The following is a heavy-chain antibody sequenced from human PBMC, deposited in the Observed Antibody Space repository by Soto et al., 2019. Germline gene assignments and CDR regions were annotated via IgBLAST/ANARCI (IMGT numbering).Heavy chain of an antibody. V-gene: IGHV3-11*06. D-gene: IGHD6-13*01. CDR2: ISSSSSYT. CDR1: GFTFSYYY. CDR3: TRGALSSSWHEVDY. J-gene: IGHJ4*02. Sequence: GGSLRLSCAASGFTFSYYYMSWIRQAPGKGLEWVSYISSSSSYTNYADSVKGRFTISRDNAKNSLYLQMNSLRAEDTAVYYCTRGALSSSWHEVDYWGQGTLVTVSS.